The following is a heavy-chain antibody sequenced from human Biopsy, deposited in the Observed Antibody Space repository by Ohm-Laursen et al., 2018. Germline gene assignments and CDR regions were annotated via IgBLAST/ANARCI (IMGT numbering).Heavy chain of an antibody. J-gene: IGHJ4*02. CDR2: ISPSSGGT. D-gene: IGHD3-3*01. CDR1: GYTFTDYF. CDR3: ARVEDKALDHYFDY. Sequence: ASVKVSCKASGYTFTDYFLHWVRQAPGQGPEWMGWISPSSGGTNYAQKFQGRVTMIRDTSATTVYMELRGLTSEDTALYFCARVEDKALDHYFDYWGQGTLVTVSS. V-gene: IGHV1-2*02.